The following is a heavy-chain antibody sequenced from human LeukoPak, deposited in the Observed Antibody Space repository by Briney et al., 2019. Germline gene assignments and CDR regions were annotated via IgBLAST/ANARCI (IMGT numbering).Heavy chain of an antibody. CDR2: INGNGGSA. D-gene: IGHD5-18*01. CDR1: GFTFDDYG. CDR3: ARSIYGVYSFGPPFDY. V-gene: IGHV3-20*04. J-gene: IGHJ4*02. Sequence: PGGSLRLSCAASGFTFDDYGMSWVRQAPGKGLEWVSGINGNGGSAGYADSLKGRFTISRDNAKNSLYLQMNSLRVEDTALYYCARSIYGVYSFGPPFDYSGQGTLVTVSS.